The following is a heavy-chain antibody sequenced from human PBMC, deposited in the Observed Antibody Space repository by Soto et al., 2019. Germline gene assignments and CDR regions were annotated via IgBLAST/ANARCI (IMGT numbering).Heavy chain of an antibody. D-gene: IGHD2-8*01. CDR3: ARLSNGGRYYYGMDV. CDR1: GYSFTIYW. J-gene: IGHJ6*02. CDR2: IDPSDSYT. Sequence: GESLKISCKGSGYSFTIYWISWVRQMPGKGLEWMGRIDPSDSYTNYSPSFQGHVTISADKSISTAYLQWSSLKASDTAMYYCARLSNGGRYYYGMDVWGQGTTVTVSS. V-gene: IGHV5-10-1*01.